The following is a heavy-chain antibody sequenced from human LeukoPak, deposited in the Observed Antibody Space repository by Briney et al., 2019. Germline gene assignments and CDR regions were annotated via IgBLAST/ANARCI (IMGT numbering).Heavy chain of an antibody. CDR1: GFTFSSYM. CDR2: MNLDGSEK. V-gene: IGHV3-7*01. CDR3: ARGATYCTNGVCYTRFDY. D-gene: IGHD2-8*01. Sequence: GESLRLSCAASGFTFSSYMMTWVRQAPGKGLEWVARMNLDGSEKYYVDSVKGRFTISRDNAKTSLYLEMNSLRAEDTAVYYCARGATYCTNGVCYTRFDYWGQGTLVTVSS. J-gene: IGHJ4*02.